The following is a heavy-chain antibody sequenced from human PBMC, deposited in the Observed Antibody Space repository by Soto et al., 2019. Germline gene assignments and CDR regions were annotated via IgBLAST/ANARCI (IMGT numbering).Heavy chain of an antibody. D-gene: IGHD3-22*01. J-gene: IGHJ4*02. V-gene: IGHV3-72*01. CDR1: GFTFSDHY. Sequence: GGSLRLSCAASGFTFSDHYMDWVRQAPGMGLEWIGRSRNKANSYTTKYAASVKGRFTLSRDDSKNSLYLQMNSLETEDTAVYYCSRAVYDGSRYYHDYWGQGTLVTVSS. CDR3: SRAVYDGSRYYHDY. CDR2: SRNKANSYTT.